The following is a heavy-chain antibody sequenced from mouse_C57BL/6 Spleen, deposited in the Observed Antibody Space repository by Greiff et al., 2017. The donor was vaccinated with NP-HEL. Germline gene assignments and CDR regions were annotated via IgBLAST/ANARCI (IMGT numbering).Heavy chain of an antibody. CDR3: TRWTITTVVYFDY. CDR1: GYTFTDYE. D-gene: IGHD1-1*01. V-gene: IGHV1-15*01. J-gene: IGHJ2*01. CDR2: IDPETGGT. Sequence: QVQLQQSGAELVRPGASVMLSCKASGYTFTDYEMHWVKQTPVHGLEWIGAIDPETGGTAYNQKFKGKAILTADKSSSTAYMELRSLTSEDSAVYYCTRWTITTVVYFDYWGQGTTLTVSS.